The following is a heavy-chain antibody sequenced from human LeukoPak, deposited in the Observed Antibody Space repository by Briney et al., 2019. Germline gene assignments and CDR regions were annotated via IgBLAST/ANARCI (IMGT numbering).Heavy chain of an antibody. CDR3: ARDTRYAEYFQH. CDR1: GFTFSSYS. CDR2: ISSSSSYI. V-gene: IGHV3-21*01. D-gene: IGHD3-16*02. Sequence: GGSLRLSCAASGFTFSSYSMNWVRQAPGKGLEWVSSISSSSSYIYYADSVKGRFTISRDNAKNSLYLQMNSLRAEDTAVYYCARDTRYAEYFQHWGQGTLVTVSS. J-gene: IGHJ1*01.